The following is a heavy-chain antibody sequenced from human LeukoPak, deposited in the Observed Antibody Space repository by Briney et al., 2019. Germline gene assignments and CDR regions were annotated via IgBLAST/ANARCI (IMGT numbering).Heavy chain of an antibody. Sequence: SETLSLTCTVSGGSMSSYYWTWIWQPPGKGLEWIGHIYYSGSTNYNPSLKSRVTISVDTSKNQFSLKLTSVTDADTAVYYCARASGGSSWYYWGQGTLVTVAS. CDR2: IYYSGST. J-gene: IGHJ4*02. CDR3: ARASGGSSWYY. V-gene: IGHV4-59*08. D-gene: IGHD6-13*01. CDR1: GGSMSSYY.